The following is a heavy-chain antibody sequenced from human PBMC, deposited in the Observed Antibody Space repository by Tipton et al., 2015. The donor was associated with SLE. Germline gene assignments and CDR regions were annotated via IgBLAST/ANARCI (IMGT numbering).Heavy chain of an antibody. D-gene: IGHD2-15*01. Sequence: SLRLSCAASGFAFSSYAMSWVRQAPGKGLEWVSAIGGSNGKTYYADSVKGRFTISRDNSKNTLSLQMNSLRAEDTALYYCAKKACSGGPGWFDFWGQGTLVTVSS. V-gene: IGHV3-23*01. J-gene: IGHJ5*01. CDR2: IGGSNGKT. CDR1: GFAFSSYA. CDR3: AKKACSGGPGWFDF.